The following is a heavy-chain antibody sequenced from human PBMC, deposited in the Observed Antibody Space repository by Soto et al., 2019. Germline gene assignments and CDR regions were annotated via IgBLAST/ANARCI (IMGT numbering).Heavy chain of an antibody. V-gene: IGHV1-69*06. Sequence: SVKVSCKASGGTFSSYAISWVRQAPGQGLEWMGGIIPIFGTANYAQKFQGRVTITADKSTSTAYMELSSLRSEDTAVYYCARLHYDSSGYYAFDYWGQGTLVTVAS. CDR1: GGTFSSYA. D-gene: IGHD3-22*01. J-gene: IGHJ4*02. CDR3: ARLHYDSSGYYAFDY. CDR2: IIPIFGTA.